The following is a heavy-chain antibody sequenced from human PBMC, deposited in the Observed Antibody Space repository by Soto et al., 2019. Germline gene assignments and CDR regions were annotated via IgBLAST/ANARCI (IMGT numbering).Heavy chain of an antibody. J-gene: IGHJ4*02. CDR1: GFTFSSYA. D-gene: IGHD4-17*01. CDR3: ARGGTTPHIDY. CDR2: ISYDGSNK. V-gene: IGHV3-30-3*01. Sequence: VQLVESGGGVVQPGRSLRLSCAASGFTFSSYAMHWVRQAPGKGLEWVAVISYDGSNKYYADSVKGRFTISRDNSKNTLYLQMNSLRAEDTAVYYCARGGTTPHIDYWGQGTLVTVSS.